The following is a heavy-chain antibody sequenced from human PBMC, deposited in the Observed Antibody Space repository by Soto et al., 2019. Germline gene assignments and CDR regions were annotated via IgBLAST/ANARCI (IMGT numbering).Heavy chain of an antibody. Sequence: GGSLRLSCLVSGFTLSTYAMHWVRQAPGKGLQYVSSISSNGGSTYYADSVKGRFTISRDNSKNMLYPQMSSLRVEDTALYYCVKDRYIDYWGQGTLVTVSS. V-gene: IGHV3-64D*06. CDR1: GFTLSTYA. CDR2: ISSNGGST. J-gene: IGHJ4*02. CDR3: VKDRYIDY.